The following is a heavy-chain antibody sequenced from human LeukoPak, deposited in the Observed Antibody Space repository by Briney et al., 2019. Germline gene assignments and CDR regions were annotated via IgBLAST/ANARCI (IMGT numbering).Heavy chain of an antibody. CDR3: ARRRAATRIDS. V-gene: IGHV4-39*01. CDR2: IYNSGSA. Sequence: PSETLSLTCIVSGGSVSSSYYYWGWIRQPPGKGLEWIGNIYNSGSAYYNPSLKSRVTISIDTSKNQFSLNLTSVTAADTAVYCCARRRAATRIDSWGQGTLVTVSS. CDR1: GGSVSSSYYY. D-gene: IGHD6-13*01. J-gene: IGHJ4*02.